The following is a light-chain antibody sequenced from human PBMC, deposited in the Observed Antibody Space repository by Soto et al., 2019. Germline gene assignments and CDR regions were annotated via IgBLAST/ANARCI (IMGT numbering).Light chain of an antibody. CDR2: KAS. V-gene: IGKV1-5*03. J-gene: IGKJ3*01. Sequence: DIQMTQSPSTLSASVGDRVTITCRASQSISSWLAWYQQKPGKAPKLLIYKASSLESGVPSRFSGSGSGTEFTLTISSLQPDDFATDYCQQYNSYSPIFTFGPATKVDIK. CDR3: QQYNSYSPIFT. CDR1: QSISSW.